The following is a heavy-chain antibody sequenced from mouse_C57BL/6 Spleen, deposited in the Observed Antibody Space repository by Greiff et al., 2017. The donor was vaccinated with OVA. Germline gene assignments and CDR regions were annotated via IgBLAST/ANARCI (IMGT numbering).Heavy chain of an antibody. Sequence: VQLQQSGAELVRPGASVTLSCQASGYTFTDYEMHWVKQTPVHGLEWIGAIDPETGGTAYNQKFKGKAILTADKSSSTAYMELRSLTSEDSAVYYCTRGADYSPFDYWGQGTTLTVSS. CDR1: GYTFTDYE. V-gene: IGHV1-15*01. J-gene: IGHJ2*01. CDR2: IDPETGGT. D-gene: IGHD2-12*01. CDR3: TRGADYSPFDY.